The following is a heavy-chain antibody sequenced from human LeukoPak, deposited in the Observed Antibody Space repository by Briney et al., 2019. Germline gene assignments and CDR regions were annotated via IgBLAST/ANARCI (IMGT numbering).Heavy chain of an antibody. CDR3: ARIGGSFYFYYYMDV. CDR1: GGSIRSSSYN. Sequence: SETLSLTCTVPGGSIRSSSYNWGWIRQPPGKGLEWIGSIHYTGTTFYNPSLKSRVTIFVDTSKNQFSLKLSSVTAADTAVYYCARIGGSFYFYYYMDVWGKGTTVTVSS. V-gene: IGHV4-39*07. J-gene: IGHJ6*03. CDR2: IHYTGTT. D-gene: IGHD1-26*01.